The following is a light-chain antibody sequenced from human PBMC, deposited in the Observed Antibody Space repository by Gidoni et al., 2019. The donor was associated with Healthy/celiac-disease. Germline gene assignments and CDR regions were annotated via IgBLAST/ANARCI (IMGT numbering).Light chain of an antibody. CDR1: QDITNY. Sequence: DLHITQSPSSLSASVGHRVTITCQSSQDITNYLHWYQQKPGKAPKLLIYDASNLETGAPSRFSGSGSGTDFTFTISSRQREEIERYFWQHDDNVPLTFXGXTKVEIK. CDR2: DAS. CDR3: QHDDNVPLT. V-gene: IGKV1-33*01. J-gene: IGKJ4*01.